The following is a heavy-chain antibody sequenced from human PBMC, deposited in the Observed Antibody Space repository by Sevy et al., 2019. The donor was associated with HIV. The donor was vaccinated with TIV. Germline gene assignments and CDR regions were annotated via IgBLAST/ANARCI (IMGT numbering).Heavy chain of an antibody. CDR3: ARGGDFNDRSAKSDFDY. J-gene: IGHJ4*02. Sequence: GSLRLSCAASGFTFSNYGMHWVRQAPGKGLEWVAVIWNDGSNKYYADSVKGRFTISRDNSKNTLYLQMNSLRVEDTAVYFCARGGDFNDRSAKSDFDYWGQGTLVTVSS. D-gene: IGHD3-22*01. CDR1: GFTFSNYG. V-gene: IGHV3-33*01. CDR2: IWNDGSNK.